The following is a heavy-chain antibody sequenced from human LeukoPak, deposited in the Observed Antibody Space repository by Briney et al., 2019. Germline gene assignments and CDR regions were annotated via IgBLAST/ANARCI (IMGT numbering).Heavy chain of an antibody. CDR2: ISGTDDTT. D-gene: IGHD3-22*01. J-gene: IGHJ4*02. CDR1: GFTFRTYA. CDR3: AKDSTSSGYYYVGIYFDY. V-gene: IGHV3-23*01. Sequence: GGSLRLSCAASGFTFRTYAMSWVRQAPGKGLEWVSGISGTDDTTYYPDSVKGRFTISRDNSKNTLYLQMNSLRAEDTAVYYCAKDSTSSGYYYVGIYFDYWGQGTLVTVSS.